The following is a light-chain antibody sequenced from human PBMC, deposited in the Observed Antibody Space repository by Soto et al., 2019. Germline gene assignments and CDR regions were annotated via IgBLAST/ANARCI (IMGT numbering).Light chain of an antibody. CDR1: QSISSD. J-gene: IGKJ4*01. CDR3: QQYNNWPLA. Sequence: IVMTQSPATLSVSPGERTTLSCRASQSISSDLDWYQQKLGQAPRLLIYGASTRATGIPARFSGSGSGTEFTLTISSLQSEDFAVYYCQQYNNWPLAFGGGTKVDIK. V-gene: IGKV3-15*01. CDR2: GAS.